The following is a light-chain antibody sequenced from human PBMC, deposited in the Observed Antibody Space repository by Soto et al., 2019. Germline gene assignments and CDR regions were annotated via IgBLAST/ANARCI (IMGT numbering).Light chain of an antibody. Sequence: ETVMTQSPCTLSVSPGGRGTLSCRASQRVGSDLAWYQQKPGQAPRLLIYGAANSATGIPDRFSGTGSGTAYTPPISSLKSEDYAAYYCQQYKSWPPITFGQGTRLEIK. CDR3: QQYKSWPPIT. V-gene: IGKV3D-15*01. CDR2: GAA. J-gene: IGKJ5*01. CDR1: QRVGSD.